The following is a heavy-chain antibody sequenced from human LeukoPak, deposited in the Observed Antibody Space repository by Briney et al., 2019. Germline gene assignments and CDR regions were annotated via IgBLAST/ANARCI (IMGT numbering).Heavy chain of an antibody. D-gene: IGHD6-19*01. V-gene: IGHV1-2*06. J-gene: IGHJ4*02. CDR3: ARTTNGWYSPFDY. CDR2: INPNSGGT. CDR1: GYTFTGYY. Sequence: ASVKVSCKASGYTFTGYYTHWVRQAPGQGLEWMGRINPNSGGTNYAQKFQGRVTMTRDTSISTAYMELSRLRSDDTAVYYCARTTNGWYSPFDYWGQGTLVTVSS.